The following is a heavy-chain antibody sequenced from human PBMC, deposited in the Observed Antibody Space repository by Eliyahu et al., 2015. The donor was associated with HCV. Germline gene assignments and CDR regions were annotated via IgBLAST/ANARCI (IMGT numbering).Heavy chain of an antibody. Sequence: EVQLVESGGGLVQPGGSLRLSCAASGFTFXSYEMNWVRQAPGKGLGWVSYISSSGSTIYYADSVKGRFTISRDNAKNSLYLQMNSLRAEDTAVYYCARDLQSGYAPDAFDIWGQGTMVTVSS. CDR2: ISSSGSTI. V-gene: IGHV3-48*03. D-gene: IGHD5-12*01. CDR1: GFTFXSYE. CDR3: ARDLQSGYAPDAFDI. J-gene: IGHJ3*02.